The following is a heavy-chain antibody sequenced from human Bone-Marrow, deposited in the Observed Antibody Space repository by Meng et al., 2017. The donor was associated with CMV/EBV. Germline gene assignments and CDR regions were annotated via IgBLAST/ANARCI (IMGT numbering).Heavy chain of an antibody. J-gene: IGHJ4*02. V-gene: IGHV4-59*01. D-gene: IGHD4-11*01. CDR2: IYYSGST. CDR1: GDSLSSYY. Sequence: SETLSLTCTVSGDSLSSYYWSWIRQPPGKGLEWIGYIYYSGSTNYNPSLKSRVTISLETSKNQFSLKLTSVTTADTAVYYCARARLQLGREFDYWGQGTRVTVSS. CDR3: ARARLQLGREFDY.